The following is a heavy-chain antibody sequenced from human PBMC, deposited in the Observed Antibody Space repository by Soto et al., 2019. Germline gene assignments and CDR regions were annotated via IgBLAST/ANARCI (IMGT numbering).Heavy chain of an antibody. CDR1: GASITQYY. CDR2: VSSTGST. Sequence: SETLSLTCTVSGASITQYYWNWIRQSPGKGLEWIVSVSSTGSTVFNPSLTSRVTVSLDTSKNQFSLTLNSVTAADTAVYYCVRARGSGNLHRFGYRGQGTLVTVSS. V-gene: IGHV4-59*01. D-gene: IGHD3-10*01. CDR3: VRARGSGNLHRFGY. J-gene: IGHJ4*02.